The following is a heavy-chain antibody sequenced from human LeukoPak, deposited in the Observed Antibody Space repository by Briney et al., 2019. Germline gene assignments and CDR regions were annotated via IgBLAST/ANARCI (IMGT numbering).Heavy chain of an antibody. CDR1: GFTFSSYS. J-gene: IGHJ6*03. D-gene: IGHD3-10*01. V-gene: IGHV3-48*01. Sequence: AGGSLRLSCATSGFTFSSYSMNWVRQAPGKGLEWVSYISSSSSTIYYADSVKDRFTISRDKAKNSLYLQMNSLRAGDTAVYYCARHLGLLYGSGSYLGDYYMDVCGKGTTVTVSS. CDR3: ARHLGLLYGSGSYLGDYYMDV. CDR2: ISSSSSTI.